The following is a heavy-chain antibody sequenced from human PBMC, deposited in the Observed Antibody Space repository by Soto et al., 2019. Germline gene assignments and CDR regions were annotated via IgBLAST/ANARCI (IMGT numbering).Heavy chain of an antibody. CDR3: ARGTSRFFDL. CDR2: IYDPGSA. J-gene: IGHJ2*01. Sequence: QVQLQESGPGLLKPSQTLSLSCSVSGGSISSGGLYWAWIRQLPGKGLEWIGYIYDPGSAYYSPSPKSRVSISMDTSENQFSLTLNSVTAADTAVYYCARGTSRFFDLWGRGSLVTVSS. V-gene: IGHV4-31*03. CDR1: GGSISSGGLY. D-gene: IGHD3-10*01.